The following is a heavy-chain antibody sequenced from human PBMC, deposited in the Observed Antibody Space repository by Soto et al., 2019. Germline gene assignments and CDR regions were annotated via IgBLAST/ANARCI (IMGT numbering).Heavy chain of an antibody. CDR3: ASLALPTVTTRGRL. J-gene: IGHJ4*02. V-gene: IGHV3-21*01. D-gene: IGHD4-17*01. Sequence: GGSLRLSCAASGFTFSSYSMNWVRQAPGKGLEWVSSISSSSSYIYYADSVKGRFTISRDNAKNSLYLQMNSLRAEDTAVYYCASLALPTVTTRGRLWGQGTLVTVSS. CDR1: GFTFSSYS. CDR2: ISSSSSYI.